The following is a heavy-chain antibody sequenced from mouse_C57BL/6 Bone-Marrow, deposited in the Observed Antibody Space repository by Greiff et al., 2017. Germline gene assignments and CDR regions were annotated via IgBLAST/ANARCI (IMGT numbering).Heavy chain of an antibody. V-gene: IGHV1-69*01. CDR3: ARKDWDDYAMGY. CDR1: GYTFTSYW. J-gene: IGHJ4*01. CDR2: IDPSDSYT. D-gene: IGHD4-1*01. Sequence: QVQLQQPGAELVMPGASVKLSCKASGYTFTSYWMHWVKQRPGQGLEWIGEIDPSDSYTNYNQKFKGKSTLTVDKSSSTAYMQLSSLTSEDSAVYYCARKDWDDYAMGYWGQGTSVTVSS.